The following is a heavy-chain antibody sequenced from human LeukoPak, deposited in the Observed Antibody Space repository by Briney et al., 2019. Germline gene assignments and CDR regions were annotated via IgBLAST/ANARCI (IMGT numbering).Heavy chain of an antibody. CDR3: ARWGSSGSQGYFDY. Sequence: GGSLRLSCAASGFTFSSYWMHWVRQAPGKGLVWVSRINTDGSSTSYADSVKGRFTISGDNAKNSLYLQMNSLRAEDTAVYYCARWGSSGSQGYFDYWGQGTLVTVSS. CDR2: INTDGSST. D-gene: IGHD3-22*01. V-gene: IGHV3-74*01. CDR1: GFTFSSYW. J-gene: IGHJ4*02.